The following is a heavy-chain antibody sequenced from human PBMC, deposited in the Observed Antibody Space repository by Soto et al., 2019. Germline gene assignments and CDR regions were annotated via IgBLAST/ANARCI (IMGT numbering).Heavy chain of an antibody. Sequence: QEQLVESGGGVVQPGRSLRLSCAASGFMFSNYGMHWVRQAPGKGLEWVAVISYDGSNKFYGDSVKGRFTISRDNSKNTVYLQMNSLRAEDTAVYFCAKDPKRDGYNYASYWGRGTLVTVSS. V-gene: IGHV3-30*18. CDR3: AKDPKRDGYNYASY. CDR2: ISYDGSNK. CDR1: GFMFSNYG. J-gene: IGHJ4*02. D-gene: IGHD5-12*01.